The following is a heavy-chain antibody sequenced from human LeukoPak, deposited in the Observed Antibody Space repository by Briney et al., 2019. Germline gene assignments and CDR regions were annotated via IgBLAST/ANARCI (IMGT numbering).Heavy chain of an antibody. D-gene: IGHD2-8*01. Sequence: GGSLRLSCAASIFTFSSYAMTWVRQAPGKGLEWISAISGSGGSTYYADSVKGRFTISRDNSKNTLYLQMNSLRAEDTAVYYCAKALGYCTNDVCWVDYMDVWGKGTTVTVSS. CDR1: IFTFSSYA. V-gene: IGHV3-23*01. CDR2: ISGSGGST. CDR3: AKALGYCTNDVCWVDYMDV. J-gene: IGHJ6*03.